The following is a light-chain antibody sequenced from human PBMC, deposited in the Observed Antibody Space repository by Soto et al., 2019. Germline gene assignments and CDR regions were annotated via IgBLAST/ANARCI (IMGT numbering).Light chain of an antibody. CDR1: QSISSW. CDR3: QQYNSAPWT. Sequence: DIQMTQSPSTLSASVGDRVTITCRASQSISSWLAWYQQKPGKAPKLLIYKASSLESGVPSRCSGSGSGTEFTLTIRSLQPDDFATYYCQQYNSAPWTFGQGTKVEIK. CDR2: KAS. V-gene: IGKV1-5*03. J-gene: IGKJ1*01.